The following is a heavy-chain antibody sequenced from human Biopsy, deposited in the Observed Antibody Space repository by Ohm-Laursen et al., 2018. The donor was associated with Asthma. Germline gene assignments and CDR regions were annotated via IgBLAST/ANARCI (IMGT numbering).Heavy chain of an antibody. J-gene: IGHJ4*02. V-gene: IGHV4-39*01. CDR2: ISYTGSA. CDR3: ARHWDWGSFFDY. CDR1: GGSMSSSSYY. Sequence: SETLSLTCTVSGGSMSSSSYYWGWIRQPPGKGLEWMGSISYTGSAYHNPSLKSRVTISVDTSKNHFPLKLISVTATDTAVYYCARHWDWGSFFDYWGQGTPVTVSS. D-gene: IGHD7-27*01.